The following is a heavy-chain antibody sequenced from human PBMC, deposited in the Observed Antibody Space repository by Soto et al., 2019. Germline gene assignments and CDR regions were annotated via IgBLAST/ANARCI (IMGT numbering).Heavy chain of an antibody. V-gene: IGHV3-30*18. D-gene: IGHD6-19*01. J-gene: IGHJ4*02. Sequence: GGSLRLSCAASGFTFSSYGMHWVRQAPGKGLEWVAVISYDGSNKYYADSVKGRFTVSRDNSKNTLYLQMNSLRAEDTAVFYCAKERSSGWSFDYWGPGTLVTVSS. CDR1: GFTFSSYG. CDR3: AKERSSGWSFDY. CDR2: ISYDGSNK.